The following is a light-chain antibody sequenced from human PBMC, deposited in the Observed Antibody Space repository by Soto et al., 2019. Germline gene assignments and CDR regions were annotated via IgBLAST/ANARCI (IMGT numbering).Light chain of an antibody. J-gene: IGLJ1*01. CDR2: EVT. CDR1: SSDIGGYNY. V-gene: IGLV2-14*01. Sequence: QSALTQPASVSGPPGQSITISCTGTSSDIGGYNYVSWYQQHPGKVPKLIIFEVTTRPSGVSNRFSGSKSGNTASLTISGLQADDEADYYCSSFTSTTTLYVFGTGTKLTVL. CDR3: SSFTSTTTLYV.